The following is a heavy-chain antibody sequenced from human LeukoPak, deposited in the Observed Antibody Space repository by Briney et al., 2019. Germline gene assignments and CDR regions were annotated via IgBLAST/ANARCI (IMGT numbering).Heavy chain of an antibody. CDR1: GGSFSGYY. CDR3: ARGAYDSSGYYLRPLTY. J-gene: IGHJ4*02. D-gene: IGHD3-22*01. V-gene: IGHV4-34*01. Sequence: SETLSLPCAVYGGSFSGYYWSWIRPPPGKGLEWIGEINHSGSTNYNPSLKSRVTISVDTSKNQFSLKLSSVTAADTAVYYCARGAYDSSGYYLRPLTYWGQGTLVTVSS. CDR2: INHSGST.